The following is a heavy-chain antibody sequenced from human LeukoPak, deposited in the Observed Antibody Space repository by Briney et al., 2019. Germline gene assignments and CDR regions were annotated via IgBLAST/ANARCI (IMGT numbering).Heavy chain of an antibody. CDR1: GGSISSGGYY. CDR2: IYHSGST. V-gene: IGHV4-30-2*01. Sequence: PSQTLSLTCTVSGGSISSGGYYWSWIRQPPGKGLEWIGYIYHSGSTYYNPSLKSRVTISVDTSKNQFSLKLSSVTAADTAVYYCARAYYDSFPFDYWGQGTLVTVSS. CDR3: ARAYYDSFPFDY. D-gene: IGHD3-22*01. J-gene: IGHJ4*02.